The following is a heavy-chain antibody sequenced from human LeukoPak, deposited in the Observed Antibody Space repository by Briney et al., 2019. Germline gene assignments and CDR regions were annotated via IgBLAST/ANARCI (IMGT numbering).Heavy chain of an antibody. V-gene: IGHV3-23*01. Sequence: GGSLRLSCAASGFTFSSSAMSWVRQAPGKGLEWVSDINGSGGRTYYADSVKGRFTISRDNSKNMLYLQMSSLRGEDTAVYYCAKDPTDFDSTGQTYFDYWGQGTLVTVSS. D-gene: IGHD3-22*01. CDR2: INGSGGRT. J-gene: IGHJ4*02. CDR3: AKDPTDFDSTGQTYFDY. CDR1: GFTFSSSA.